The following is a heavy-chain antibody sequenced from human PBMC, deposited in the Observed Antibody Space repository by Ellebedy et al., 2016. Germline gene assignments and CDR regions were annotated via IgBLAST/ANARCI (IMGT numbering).Heavy chain of an antibody. Sequence: ASVKVSCXASGYTFTSYGISWVRQAPGQGLEWMGWISAYNGNTNYAQKLQGRVTMTTDTSTSTAYMELRSLRSDDTAVYYCARTLRDSSGYRSLGGYYYGMDVWGQGTTVTVSS. V-gene: IGHV1-18*01. J-gene: IGHJ6*02. CDR1: GYTFTSYG. CDR2: ISAYNGNT. D-gene: IGHD3-22*01. CDR3: ARTLRDSSGYRSLGGYYYGMDV.